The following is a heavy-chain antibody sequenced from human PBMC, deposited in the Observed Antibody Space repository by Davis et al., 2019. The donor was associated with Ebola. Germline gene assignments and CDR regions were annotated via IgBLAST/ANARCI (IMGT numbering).Heavy chain of an antibody. D-gene: IGHD3-3*01. Sequence: MPSETLSLTCVVSSGHLSGYYWSWIRQAPGKGLEWIGEINHSGNTNHNLSLKSRVTISVETSQQISLKLTSVTAVDTAVYYCARGGGSDFWSGFEALDVWGQGTMVSVSS. V-gene: IGHV4-34*01. CDR1: SGHLSGYY. CDR2: INHSGNT. CDR3: ARGGGSDFWSGFEALDV. J-gene: IGHJ3*01.